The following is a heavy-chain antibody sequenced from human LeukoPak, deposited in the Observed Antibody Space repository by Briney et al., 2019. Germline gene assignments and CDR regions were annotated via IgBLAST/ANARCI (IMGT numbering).Heavy chain of an antibody. V-gene: IGHV1-18*01. CDR2: ISAYNGNT. CDR1: GYAFTSCG. J-gene: IGHJ6*03. D-gene: IGHD3-3*01. CDR3: ARAGDFWSGYYAVGYYYYMDV. Sequence: ASVKVSCKASGYAFTSCGISWVRQAPGQGLEWMGWISAYNGNTNYAQKLQGRVTMTTDTSTSTAYMELRSLRSDDTAVYYCARAGDFWSGYYAVGYYYYMDVWGKGTTVTVSS.